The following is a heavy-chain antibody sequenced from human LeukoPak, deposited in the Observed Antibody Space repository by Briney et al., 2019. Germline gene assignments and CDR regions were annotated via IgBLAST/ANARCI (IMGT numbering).Heavy chain of an antibody. CDR3: PRRRSTDRAAAALAY. J-gene: IGHJ4*02. V-gene: IGHV3-30*07. CDR2: ISYNGINI. D-gene: IGHD6-13*01. CDR1: GFTFSSYG. Sequence: PGRSLRLSCAASGFTFSSYGMHWVRQAPGKGLEWVSAISYNGINIYYADSVKGRFTISRSNSENTLYLQMNSLRPEDTAVYYCPRRRSTDRAAAALAYCGQGKLVTVSS.